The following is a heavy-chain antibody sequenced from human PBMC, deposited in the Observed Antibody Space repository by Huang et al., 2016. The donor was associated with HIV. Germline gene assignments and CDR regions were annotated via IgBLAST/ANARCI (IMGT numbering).Heavy chain of an antibody. CDR3: ARGRGYRGYDPSYYFDY. V-gene: IGHV4-61*01. CDR2: FSFSGHS. D-gene: IGHD5-12*01. CDR1: GGSVTTTSFY. J-gene: IGHJ4*02. Sequence: QVRLQESGPGLVKPSETLSLTCAVSGGSVTTTSFYWTWIRQTPGKGLEWVGYFSFSGHSDYNPALRSRVTMSVDPSKNQFSLRLEAVTAADTAVYYCARGRGYRGYDPSYYFDYWGRGTLVTVSS.